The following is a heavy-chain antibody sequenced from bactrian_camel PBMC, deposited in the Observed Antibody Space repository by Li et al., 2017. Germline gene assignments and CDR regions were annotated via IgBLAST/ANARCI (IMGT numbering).Heavy chain of an antibody. CDR2: INTGGDTT. CDR3: AASSPGSWYCHGGEFNY. J-gene: IGHJ4*01. D-gene: IGHD6*01. Sequence: VQLVESGGGSVQPGGSLRLSCAASGFALSSYTMNWVRQVSGKGLEWVSSINTGGDTTYYADSVKGRFTISRDKSRNTLDLQMNSLKPEDTAMYYCAASSPGSWYCHGGEFNYWGQGTQVTVS. CDR1: GFALSSYT. V-gene: IGHV3S1*01.